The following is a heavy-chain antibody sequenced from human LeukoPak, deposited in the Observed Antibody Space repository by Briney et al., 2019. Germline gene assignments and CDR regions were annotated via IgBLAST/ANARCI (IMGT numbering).Heavy chain of an antibody. J-gene: IGHJ4*02. D-gene: IGHD3-10*01. CDR2: ISGSGSYI. V-gene: IGHV3-21*06. CDR3: VRERFHGSGAPKFDF. CDR1: GFTFSSYA. Sequence: GGSLRLSCAASGFTFSSYAMSWVRQTPRKGLEWVSCISGSGSYIYYADSVKGRFTISRDNAKNSLNLQMNSLRAEDTAVYYCVRERFHGSGAPKFDFWGQGNLVTVSS.